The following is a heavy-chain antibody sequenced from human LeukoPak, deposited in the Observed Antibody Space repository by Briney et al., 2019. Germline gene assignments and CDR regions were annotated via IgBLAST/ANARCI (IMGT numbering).Heavy chain of an antibody. J-gene: IGHJ4*02. D-gene: IGHD6-19*01. CDR1: GFTFSSYG. V-gene: IGHV3-33*01. CDR2: IWYDGSNK. CDR3: ARLGSGWSFDF. Sequence: GGSLRLSCAASGFTFSSYGMNWVRQAPGKGLEWVAVIWYDGSNKYYADSVKGRFTISSDNSKNTLSLQMNSLRAEDTAVYYCARLGSGWSFDFWGQGTLVAVSS.